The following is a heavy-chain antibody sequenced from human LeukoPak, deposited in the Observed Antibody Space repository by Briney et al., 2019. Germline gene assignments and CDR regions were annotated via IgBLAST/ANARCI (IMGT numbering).Heavy chain of an antibody. D-gene: IGHD3-10*01. CDR1: GFTFSRYW. Sequence: GGSLRLSCVGSGFTFSRYWMHWVRQAPGKGLVWVSRINDDGSSSNYADSVKGRFSISRDNARKTVHLQMDSLRAEDTAVYYCAGATGGSGYFDSWGQGTLVTVSS. CDR2: INDDGSSS. J-gene: IGHJ4*02. V-gene: IGHV3-74*01. CDR3: AGATGGSGYFDS.